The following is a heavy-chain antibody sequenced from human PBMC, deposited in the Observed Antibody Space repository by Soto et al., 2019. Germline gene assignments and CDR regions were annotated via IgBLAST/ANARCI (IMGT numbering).Heavy chain of an antibody. J-gene: IGHJ6*02. CDR1: GFTCSSYG. CDR2: ISYDGSNK. CDR3: AKPLRRSHSRSAGYFGMDV. D-gene: IGHD3-22*01. V-gene: IGHV3-30*18. Sequence: GASLRLSCAASGFTCSSYGMHWVRQAPGKGLEWVAVISYDGSNKYYAASVKGRFTISRDNSKKTLYLQLNSLRAEDTAGYYCAKPLRRSHSRSAGYFGMDVWGQGTTVTVSS.